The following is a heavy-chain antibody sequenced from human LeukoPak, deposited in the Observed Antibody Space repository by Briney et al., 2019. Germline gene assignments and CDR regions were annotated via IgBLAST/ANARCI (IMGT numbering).Heavy chain of an antibody. CDR2: ISGGDTST. Sequence: PGGSLRLSCAASGFIFSSYAMNWVRQAPGKGLEWVSTISGGDTSTFYADSVKGRFTISRDNSKNTLYLQMNSLRAEDTAVYYCAKDSPESIAAAGTSDYWGQGTLVTVSS. V-gene: IGHV3-23*01. CDR3: AKDSPESIAAAGTSDY. J-gene: IGHJ4*02. D-gene: IGHD6-13*01. CDR1: GFIFSSYA.